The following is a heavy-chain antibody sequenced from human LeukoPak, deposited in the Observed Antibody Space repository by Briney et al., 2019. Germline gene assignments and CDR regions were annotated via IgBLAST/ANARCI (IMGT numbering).Heavy chain of an antibody. CDR2: IYHSGST. V-gene: IGHV4-30-2*01. CDR1: GGSISSGGYY. CDR3: ARDNIVVVPAAIV. D-gene: IGHD2-2*01. J-gene: IGHJ4*02. Sequence: SETLSLTCTVSGGSISSGGYYWSWIRQPPGKGLEWIGYIYHSGSTYYNPSLKSRVTISVDRSKNQFSLKLSSVTAADTAVYYCARDNIVVVPAAIVWGQGTLVTVSS.